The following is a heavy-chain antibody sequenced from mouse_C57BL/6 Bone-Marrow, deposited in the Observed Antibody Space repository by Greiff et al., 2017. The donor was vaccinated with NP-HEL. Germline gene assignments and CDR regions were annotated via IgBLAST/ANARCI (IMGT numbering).Heavy chain of an antibody. D-gene: IGHD3-2*02. CDR3: ARDSSGYDY. Sequence: VQLKQSGAELVKPGVSVKLSCKASGYTFPSYWMQWVKQRPGQGLEWIGEIDFFDSYINYNQKFKGKATLTVDTSSSTAYMQLSSLTSEDAAVYYCARDSSGYDYWGQGTTLTVSS. CDR1: GYTFPSYW. CDR2: IDFFDSYI. J-gene: IGHJ2*01. V-gene: IGHV1-50*01.